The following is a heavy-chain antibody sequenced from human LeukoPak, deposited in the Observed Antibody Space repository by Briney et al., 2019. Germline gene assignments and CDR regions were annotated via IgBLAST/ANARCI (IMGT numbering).Heavy chain of an antibody. CDR2: INHSGST. V-gene: IGHV4-34*01. J-gene: IGHJ3*02. CDR1: GGSFSGYY. Sequence: PSETLSLTCAVSGGSFSGYYWSWIRQPPGKGLEWIGEINHSGSTNYNPSPKSRVTISVDTSKNQSSLKLSSVTAADTAVYYCARLLRGGRDTPMVTMIVVRAKSGAFDIWGQGTMVTVSS. D-gene: IGHD3-22*01. CDR3: ARLLRGGRDTPMVTMIVVRAKSGAFDI.